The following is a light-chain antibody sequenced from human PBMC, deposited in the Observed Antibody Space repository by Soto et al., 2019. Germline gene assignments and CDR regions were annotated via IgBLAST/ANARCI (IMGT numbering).Light chain of an antibody. J-gene: IGKJ1*01. CDR3: QQYNSCPLT. V-gene: IGKV1-5*01. CDR1: QSISSW. Sequence: DIEMTQSPSTLSASVGDRVTLSCRASQSISSWLAWYQQKPGQAPKLLIYDASSLDSGVPSRFSGSASGTVFALTISSLQPDDFATYYCQQYNSCPLTFGRGTKVEIK. CDR2: DAS.